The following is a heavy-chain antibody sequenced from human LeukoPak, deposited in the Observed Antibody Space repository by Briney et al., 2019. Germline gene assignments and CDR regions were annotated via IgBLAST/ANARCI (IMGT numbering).Heavy chain of an antibody. Sequence: SETLSLTCAVSGYSISSGYYWGWIRQPPGKGLEWIGSIYHSGSTYYNPSLKSRVTISVDTSKNQFSLKLSSVTAADTAVYYCARHAPQFRFLDGAFDIWGQGTMVTVSS. CDR3: ARHAPQFRFLDGAFDI. CDR1: GYSISSGYY. J-gene: IGHJ3*02. D-gene: IGHD3-3*01. CDR2: IYHSGST. V-gene: IGHV4-38-2*01.